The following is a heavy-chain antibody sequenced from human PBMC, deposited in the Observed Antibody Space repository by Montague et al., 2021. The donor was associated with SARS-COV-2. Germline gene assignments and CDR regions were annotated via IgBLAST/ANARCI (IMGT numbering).Heavy chain of an antibody. J-gene: IGHJ6*02. V-gene: IGHV4-61*02. D-gene: IGHD3-9*01. Sequence: TLSLTCTVSGGSISTGSYYWSWIPQPAGKGLEWIGRIYTSGSTNYNPSLKSRVTISVDTSKNQFSLKLSSVTAADTAVYYCARGPHYDILTSYYKDGMDVWGQGTTVTVSS. CDR3: ARGPHYDILTSYYKDGMDV. CDR1: GGSISTGSYY. CDR2: IYTSGST.